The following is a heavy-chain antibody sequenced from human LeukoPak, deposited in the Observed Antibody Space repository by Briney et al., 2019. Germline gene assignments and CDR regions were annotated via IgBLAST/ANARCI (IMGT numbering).Heavy chain of an antibody. D-gene: IGHD3-10*01. V-gene: IGHV3-23*01. CDR1: GFTFSSYG. Sequence: PGGSLRLSCAASGFTFSSYGMTWVRQAPGKGLEWDSAISGSGGSTYYADSVKGRSTISRDNSKNTLYLQMNSLRAEDTAVYYCAKFGLAGSGRYHDAFDIWGQGTMVTVSS. CDR3: AKFGLAGSGRYHDAFDI. CDR2: ISGSGGST. J-gene: IGHJ3*02.